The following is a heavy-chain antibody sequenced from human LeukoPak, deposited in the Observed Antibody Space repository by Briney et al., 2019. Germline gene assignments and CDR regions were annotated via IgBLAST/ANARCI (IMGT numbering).Heavy chain of an antibody. CDR2: LDWNDDK. D-gene: IGHD7-27*01. Sequence: SGPALVKPTQTLTLTCTFSRVSLRTRGMRVSWIRQPPGKALEWLARLDWNDDKFYSTSLKTMLSISRDTSKNQVVLTMTDMDPADTATYYCAQITGGGWGQGTLVTVSS. CDR3: AQITGGG. CDR1: RVSLRTRGMR. V-gene: IGHV2-70*04. J-gene: IGHJ4*02.